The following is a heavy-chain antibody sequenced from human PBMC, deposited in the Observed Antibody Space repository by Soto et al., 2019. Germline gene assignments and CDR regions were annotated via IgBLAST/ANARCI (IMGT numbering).Heavy chain of an antibody. CDR1: GGSISSYY. J-gene: IGHJ4*02. CDR3: AREAKIFGVVSPFDY. D-gene: IGHD3-3*01. Sequence: SETLSLTCTVSGGSISSYYWSWIRQPPGKGLEWIGYIYYSGSTNYNPSLKSRVTISVDTSKNQFSLKLSSVTAADTAVYYCAREAKIFGVVSPFDYWGQGTLVTVSS. V-gene: IGHV4-59*01. CDR2: IYYSGST.